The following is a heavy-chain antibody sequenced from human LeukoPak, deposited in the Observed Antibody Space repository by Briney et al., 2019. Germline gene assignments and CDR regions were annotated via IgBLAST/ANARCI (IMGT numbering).Heavy chain of an antibody. CDR3: ARGVRQFDP. CDR1: GYTFSNFG. Sequence: ASVKVSCKTSGYTFSNFGINWVRQAPGQGLEWMGWISGNNDNPNYGQKFQGRLTVTTDTSTSTAYMELRNLRFDDTAVYYCARGVRQFDPWGQGTLVTVSS. D-gene: IGHD1-1*01. V-gene: IGHV1-18*01. J-gene: IGHJ5*02. CDR2: ISGNNDNP.